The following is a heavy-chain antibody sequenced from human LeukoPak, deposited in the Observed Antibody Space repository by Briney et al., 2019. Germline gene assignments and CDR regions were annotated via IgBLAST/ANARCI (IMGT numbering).Heavy chain of an antibody. CDR1: GGSITSDY. J-gene: IGHJ4*02. D-gene: IGHD4-23*01. CDR3: ARGRYGGYFDC. CDR2: IENSGRT. Sequence: TPSETLSLTCIVSGGSITSDYWSWIRQPPGKGLEWIGYIENSGRTEYNPSLMSRITISVDTSKIQFSLMLSPVTAADTAVYYCARGRYGGYFDCWGQGTLVTVSS. V-gene: IGHV4-59*01.